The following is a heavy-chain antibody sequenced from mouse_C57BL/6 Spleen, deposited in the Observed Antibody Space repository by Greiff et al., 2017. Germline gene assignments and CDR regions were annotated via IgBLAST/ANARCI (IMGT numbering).Heavy chain of an antibody. V-gene: IGHV3-6*01. CDR2: ISYDGSN. Sequence: EVKLMESGPGLVKPSQSLSLTCSVTGYSITSGYYWNWIRQFPGNKLEWMGYISYDGSNNYNPSLKNRISITRDTSKNQFFLKLNSVTTEDTATYYCAREKTGTGYYAMDYWGQGTSGTVAS. CDR1: GYSITSGYY. J-gene: IGHJ4*01. CDR3: AREKTGTGYYAMDY. D-gene: IGHD4-1*01.